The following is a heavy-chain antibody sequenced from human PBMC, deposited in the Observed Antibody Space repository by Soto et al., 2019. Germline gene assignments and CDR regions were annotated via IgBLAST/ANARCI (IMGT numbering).Heavy chain of an antibody. D-gene: IGHD1-1*01. Sequence: QVQLQESGPGLVKPSQTLSLTCSISGASISSDDYYWSWFRQPPGKGLEWIGYISYSGSTYYNPSLKSRITISVDTSKTQFSLILSSVTDADTAVFDGAREGNNYYGMDVWGQGTTVTVS. CDR3: AREGNNYYGMDV. CDR1: GASISSDDYY. J-gene: IGHJ6*02. V-gene: IGHV4-30-4*01. CDR2: ISYSGST.